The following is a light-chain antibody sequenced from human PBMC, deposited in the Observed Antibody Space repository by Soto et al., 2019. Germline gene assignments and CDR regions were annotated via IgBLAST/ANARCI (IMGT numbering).Light chain of an antibody. V-gene: IGLV2-8*01. CDR2: EVS. CDR1: SSDVGGYNY. Sequence: QSVLTQPPSASGSPGQSVTISCTGTSSDVGGYNYVSWYQQNPGKAPKLMIYEVSKRPSGVPDRFSGSKSGNTASLTVSGLQAEDEAEYYCSSYAGSNNVVFGGGTKLTVL. CDR3: SSYAGSNNVV. J-gene: IGLJ2*01.